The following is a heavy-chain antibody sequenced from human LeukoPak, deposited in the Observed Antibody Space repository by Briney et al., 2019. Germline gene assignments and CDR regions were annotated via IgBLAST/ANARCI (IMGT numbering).Heavy chain of an antibody. Sequence: GGSLRLSCSASGFTFSTYGMNWGRQAPGKGLEWVSSINGSSSYIYYADSLEGRFTISRDNAKNSLYLQMNSLRAEDTAVYYCARSLRGSYYGDYWGQGPLVTVSS. CDR3: ARSLRGSYYGDY. CDR1: GFTFSTYG. CDR2: INGSSSYI. J-gene: IGHJ4*02. V-gene: IGHV3-21*01. D-gene: IGHD1-26*01.